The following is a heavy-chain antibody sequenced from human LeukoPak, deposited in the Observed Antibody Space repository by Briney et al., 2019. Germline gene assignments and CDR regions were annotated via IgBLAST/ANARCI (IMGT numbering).Heavy chain of an antibody. Sequence: PGGSLRLSCAASGFTFSSYWMHCVRQAPGKGLVWVSRINSDGSSTSYADSVKGRFTISRDNAKNTLYLQMNSLRAEDTAVYYCARDNGNKYYFDYWGQGTLVTVSS. V-gene: IGHV3-74*01. CDR1: GFTFSSYW. CDR3: ARDNGNKYYFDY. CDR2: INSDGSST. D-gene: IGHD2-8*01. J-gene: IGHJ4*02.